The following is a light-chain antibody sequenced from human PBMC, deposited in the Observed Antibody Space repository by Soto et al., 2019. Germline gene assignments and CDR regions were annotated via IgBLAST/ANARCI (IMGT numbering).Light chain of an antibody. V-gene: IGLV2-14*01. CDR3: SSYTTTSTLV. CDR1: SSDVGDYNY. J-gene: IGLJ3*02. Sequence: QSAPTQPPSASGSPGQSVTIPCTGTSSDVGDYNYVSWYQQRPGEAPKLIISEVRNRPSGISYRFTGSKSGNTASLTISGLQAEDEADYYCSSYTTTSTLVFGGGTKLTVL. CDR2: EVR.